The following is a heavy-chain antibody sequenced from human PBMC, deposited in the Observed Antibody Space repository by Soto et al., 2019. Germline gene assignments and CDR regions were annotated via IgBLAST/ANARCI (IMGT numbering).Heavy chain of an antibody. CDR2: IDPSDSYT. CDR1: GYSFTSYW. D-gene: IGHD6-13*01. J-gene: IGHJ6*02. CDR3: ASRGIAHYYYYGMDV. Sequence: GESLKISCKGSGYSFTSYWISWVRQMPGKGLEWMGRIDPSDSYTNYSPSFQGHVTISADKSISTAYLQWSSLKASDTAMYYCASRGIAHYYYYGMDVWGQGTTVTVSS. V-gene: IGHV5-10-1*01.